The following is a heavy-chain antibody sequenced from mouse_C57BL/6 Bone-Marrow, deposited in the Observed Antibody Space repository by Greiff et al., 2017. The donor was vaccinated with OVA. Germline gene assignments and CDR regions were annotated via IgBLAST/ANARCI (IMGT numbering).Heavy chain of an antibody. J-gene: IGHJ3*01. CDR3: AKNGEAPYGNYELAY. Sequence: VMLVESGPGLVQPSQSLSITCTVSGFSLTSYGVHWVRQSPGKGLEWLGVIWRGGSTDYNAAFMSRLSITKDNSKSQVFFKMNSLQADDTAIYYCAKNGEAPYGNYELAYWGQGTLVTVSA. CDR1: GFSLTSYG. CDR2: IWRGGST. V-gene: IGHV2-5*01. D-gene: IGHD2-1*01.